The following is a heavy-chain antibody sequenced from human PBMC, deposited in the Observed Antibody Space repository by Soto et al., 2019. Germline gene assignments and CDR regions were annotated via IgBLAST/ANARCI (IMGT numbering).Heavy chain of an antibody. V-gene: IGHV4-4*02. CDR3: ARGGISYASGRDNWFDP. Sequence: QVQLQESGPGLVKPSGTLSLTCAVSSGSVSDKYWWSWVRQTPGKGLQWIGEIYHSGKTNYNPSLMGRVTMSVDKSKNQFSLTITSVTAADTAIYYCARGGISYASGRDNWFDPWGQGTLVTVS. D-gene: IGHD2-2*01. CDR2: IYHSGKT. J-gene: IGHJ5*02. CDR1: SGSVSDKYW.